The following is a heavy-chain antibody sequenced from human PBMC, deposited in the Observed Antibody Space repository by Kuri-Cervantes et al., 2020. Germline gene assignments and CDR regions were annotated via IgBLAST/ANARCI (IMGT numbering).Heavy chain of an antibody. CDR1: GFTFSNYA. D-gene: IGHD3-10*01. CDR2: ISGSGSST. V-gene: IGHV3-23*01. Sequence: GGSLRLSCVTSGFTFSNYAMSWVRQAPGKGLEWVSGISGSGSSTYYADSVEGRFTISRDNAKNSLYLQMNSLRDEDTAVYYCVRSFLWFGEEDYWGQGTLVTVSS. J-gene: IGHJ4*02. CDR3: VRSFLWFGEEDY.